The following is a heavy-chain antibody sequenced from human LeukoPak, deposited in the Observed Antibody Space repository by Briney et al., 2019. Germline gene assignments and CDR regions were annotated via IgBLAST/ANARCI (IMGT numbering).Heavy chain of an antibody. J-gene: IGHJ3*02. D-gene: IGHD6-13*01. V-gene: IGHV1-2*02. CDR2: INPNSGGT. Sequence: GASVKVSCKASGYTFTGYYMHWVRQAPGQGLEWMGWINPNSGGTNYAQKFQGRVTMTRDTSISTAYMELSRLRSDDTAVYYCARDQEYSSSWSYPGAFDIWGQGTMVTVSS. CDR3: ARDQEYSSSWSYPGAFDI. CDR1: GYTFTGYY.